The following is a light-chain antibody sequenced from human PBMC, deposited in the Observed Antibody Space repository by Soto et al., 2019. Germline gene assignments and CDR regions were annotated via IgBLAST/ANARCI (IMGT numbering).Light chain of an antibody. CDR3: NSYTSSSTLYV. CDR1: RSDIGGYNY. CDR2: EVS. J-gene: IGLJ1*01. Sequence: QSALTQPASVSGSPGQSVTISCTGTRSDIGGYNYVSWYQQHPGKAPKLMLYEVSNRPSGVSNRFSGSKSGNTASLTITGLQAEDEADYYCNSYTSSSTLYVFGTGTKVTVL. V-gene: IGLV2-14*01.